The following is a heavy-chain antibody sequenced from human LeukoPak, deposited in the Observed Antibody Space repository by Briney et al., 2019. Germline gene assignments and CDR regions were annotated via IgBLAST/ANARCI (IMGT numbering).Heavy chain of an antibody. CDR2: IYYSGST. CDR1: GGSISSYY. V-gene: IGHV4-59*01. J-gene: IGHJ5*02. CDR3: ARRLSSSWFDP. Sequence: SETLSLTCTVSGGSISSYYWSWIRQPPGRGLEWIGYIYYSGSTNCNPSLKSRVTISVDTSKNQFSLKLSSVTAADTAVYYCARRLSSSWFDPWGQGTLVTVSS. D-gene: IGHD6-6*01.